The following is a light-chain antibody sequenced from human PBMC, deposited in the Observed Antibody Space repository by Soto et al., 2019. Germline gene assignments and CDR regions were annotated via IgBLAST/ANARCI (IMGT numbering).Light chain of an antibody. CDR2: AVS. J-gene: IGLJ1*01. CDR1: SSDFAIYNY. CDR3: TSHIPLGTLQI. Sequence: QSALTQPASVSGSPGQSITISCTGTSSDFAIYNYVSWYQLHPGKAPKLMIYAVSVRTSGVSNRFSGSKSGNTASLTISGLQAEDEADYFCTSHIPLGTLQIFGRGTKLTVL. V-gene: IGLV2-14*01.